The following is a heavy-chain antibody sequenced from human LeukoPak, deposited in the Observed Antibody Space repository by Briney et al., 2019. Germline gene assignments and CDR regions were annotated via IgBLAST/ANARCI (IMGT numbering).Heavy chain of an antibody. D-gene: IGHD5-12*01. Sequence: GGSLRLSCAASGFTFSSYAMHWIRQAPGKGLEWVAVISYDGRNKYYADSVKGRFTISRDNSKNTLYLQMNSLRAEDTAVYYCARDRGDSGSAGIDYWGQGTLVTVSS. CDR3: ARDRGDSGSAGIDY. CDR1: GFTFSSYA. J-gene: IGHJ4*02. CDR2: ISYDGRNK. V-gene: IGHV3-30*04.